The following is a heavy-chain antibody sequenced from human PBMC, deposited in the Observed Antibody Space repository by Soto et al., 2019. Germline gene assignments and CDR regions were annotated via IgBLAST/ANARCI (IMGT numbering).Heavy chain of an antibody. CDR3: AHHGYYSYGLDV. CDR1: GFSLSTTGVG. V-gene: IGHV2-5*02. J-gene: IGHJ6*02. Sequence: QITLKASGPTLVKPTQTLTLTCTFSGFSLSTTGVGVGWIRQPPRKALEWLAIIYWDDDKRYSPSLKSSLTISKDTSKNQVVLTMTNTDPVDTATYYCAHHGYYSYGLDVWGQGTTVTVSS. CDR2: IYWDDDK.